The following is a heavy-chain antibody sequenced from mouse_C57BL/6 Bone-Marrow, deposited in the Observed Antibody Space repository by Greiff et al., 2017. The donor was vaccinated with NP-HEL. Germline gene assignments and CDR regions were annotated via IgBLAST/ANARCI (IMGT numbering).Heavy chain of an antibody. Sequence: EVHLVESGGGLVQPGGSMKLSCAASGFTFSDAWMDWVRQSPEKGLEWVAEIRNKANNHATYYAESVKGRFTISRDDSKSSVYLQMNSLRAEDTGIYYCTLYGSSSYAMDYWGQGTSVTVSS. J-gene: IGHJ4*01. CDR1: GFTFSDAW. CDR2: IRNKANNHAT. D-gene: IGHD1-1*01. CDR3: TLYGSSSYAMDY. V-gene: IGHV6-6*01.